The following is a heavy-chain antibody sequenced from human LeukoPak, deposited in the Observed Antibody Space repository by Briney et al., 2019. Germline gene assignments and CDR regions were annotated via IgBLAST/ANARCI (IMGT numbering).Heavy chain of an antibody. CDR1: GYSFSSYW. Sequence: GESLKISCQSSGYSFSSYWIGWVRQMPGKGLEWMGIIYPGGSHTRYSPSFQGQVTISADKSISTAYVQWSRLKASDTAMYYCARGSYCSSTSCQHFDYWGQGTLVTVSS. D-gene: IGHD2-2*01. J-gene: IGHJ4*02. CDR3: ARGSYCSSTSCQHFDY. CDR2: IYPGGSHT. V-gene: IGHV5-51*01.